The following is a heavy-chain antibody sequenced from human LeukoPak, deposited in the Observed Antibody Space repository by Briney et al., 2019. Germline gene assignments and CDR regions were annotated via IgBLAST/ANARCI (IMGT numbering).Heavy chain of an antibody. V-gene: IGHV3-11*01. CDR3: ARGVAELLQLLAHDHDAFDI. J-gene: IGHJ3*02. CDR1: GFTFSDYY. Sequence: PGGSLRLSCAVSGFTFSDYYMSWIRQAPGKGLEWVSYISSSGSTIYYADSVKGRFTISRDNAKNSLYLQMNSLRAEDTAVYYCARGVAELLQLLAHDHDAFDIWGQGTMVTVSS. D-gene: IGHD1-7*01. CDR2: ISSSGSTI.